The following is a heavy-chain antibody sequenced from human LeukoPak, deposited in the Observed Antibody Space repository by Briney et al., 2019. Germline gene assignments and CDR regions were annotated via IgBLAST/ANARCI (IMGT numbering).Heavy chain of an antibody. CDR3: ARARRVWGSSYFDY. Sequence: PGRSLRLSCAASGFTFSSYSMNWVRQAPGKGLEWVSSISSSSSYIYYADSVKGRFTISRDNAKNSLYLQMNSLRAEDTAVYYCARARRVWGSSYFDYGGEETLVTVSS. V-gene: IGHV3-21*01. CDR1: GFTFSSYS. J-gene: IGHJ4*02. D-gene: IGHD3-16*01. CDR2: ISSSSSYI.